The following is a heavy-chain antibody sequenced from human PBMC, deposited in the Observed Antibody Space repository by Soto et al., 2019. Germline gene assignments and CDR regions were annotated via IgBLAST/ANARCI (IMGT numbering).Heavy chain of an antibody. V-gene: IGHV3-53*01. CDR2: IYSGGST. CDR1: GFTVSSNY. J-gene: IGHJ3*02. CDR3: ARDLRWPGHHDAFDI. Sequence: EVQLVESGGGLIQPGGSLRLSCAASGFTVSSNYMSWDRQAPGKGLEWVSVIYSGGSTYYADSVKGRFTISRDNSKNTLYLQMNSLRAEDTAVYYCARDLRWPGHHDAFDIWGQGTMVTVSS. D-gene: IGHD2-15*01.